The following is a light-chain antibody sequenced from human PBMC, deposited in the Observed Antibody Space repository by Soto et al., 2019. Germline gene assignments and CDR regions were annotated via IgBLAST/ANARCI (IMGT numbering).Light chain of an antibody. CDR3: QQYGSSPT. CDR1: QSVSSSY. Sequence: EIVLTQSPGTLSLSPGERATLSCRARQSVSSSYLAWYQQKPGQAPRLLIYGASSRDTGIPDRFSGSGSGTNFALTISRLEPEDFAVYYCQQYGSSPTFGQGSKVEIK. J-gene: IGKJ1*01. CDR2: GAS. V-gene: IGKV3-20*01.